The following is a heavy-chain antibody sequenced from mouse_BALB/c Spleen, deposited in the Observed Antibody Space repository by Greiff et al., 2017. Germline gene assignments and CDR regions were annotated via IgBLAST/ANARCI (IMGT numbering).Heavy chain of an antibody. J-gene: IGHJ4*01. V-gene: IGHV5-6*02. Sequence: DVKLVESGGDLVKPGGSLKLSCAASGFTFSSYGMSWVRQTPDKRLEWVATISSGGSYTYYPDSVKGRFTISRDNAKNTLYLQMSSLKSEDTAMYYCARQDYDYDVGPMDYWGQGTSVTVSS. CDR2: ISSGGSYT. CDR1: GFTFSSYG. D-gene: IGHD2-4*01. CDR3: ARQDYDYDVGPMDY.